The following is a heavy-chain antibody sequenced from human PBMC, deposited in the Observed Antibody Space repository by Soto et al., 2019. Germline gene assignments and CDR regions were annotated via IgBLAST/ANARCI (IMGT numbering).Heavy chain of an antibody. V-gene: IGHV4-30-4*01. CDR2: IYYSGST. J-gene: IGHJ5*02. CDR1: GGSISSGDYY. D-gene: IGHD2-21*02. Sequence: QVQLQESGPGLVKPSQTLSLTCTVSGGSISSGDYYWSWIRQPPGKGLEWIGYIYYSGSTYYNPSLKSRVTISVDTSKNQFSLKLSSVTAADTAVYYCARVGWLSVVTQNWFDPWGQGTLVTVSS. CDR3: ARVGWLSVVTQNWFDP.